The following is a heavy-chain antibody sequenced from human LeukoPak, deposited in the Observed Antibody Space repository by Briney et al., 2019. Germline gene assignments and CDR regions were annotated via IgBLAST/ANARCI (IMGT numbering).Heavy chain of an antibody. V-gene: IGHV1-69*08. J-gene: IGHJ3*02. CDR1: GGTFSTYT. CDR3: AKVRGSDAFDM. D-gene: IGHD3-10*01. CDR2: IIPILSQT. Sequence: SVKVSCKSSGGTFSTYTISWVRQAPGQGLEWMGRIIPILSQTNYALKFRGRFTMTADKSTNTAYMELSSLRSDDTAVYFCAKVRGSDAFDMWGQGTMVTVSS.